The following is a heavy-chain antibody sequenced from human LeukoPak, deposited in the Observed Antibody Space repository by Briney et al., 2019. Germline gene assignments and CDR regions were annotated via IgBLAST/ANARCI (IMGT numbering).Heavy chain of an antibody. CDR3: ARQGLGGLGVGYYYGMDV. V-gene: IGHV4-59*08. J-gene: IGHJ6*02. CDR2: IYYSGST. CDR1: GGSISSYY. Sequence: SETLSLTCTVSGGSISSYYWSWIRQPPGKGLEWIGYIYYSGSTNYNPSLKSRVTISVETSKNQFSLKLSSVTAADTAVYYCARQGLGGLGVGYYYGMDVWGQGTTVTVSS. D-gene: IGHD1-26*01.